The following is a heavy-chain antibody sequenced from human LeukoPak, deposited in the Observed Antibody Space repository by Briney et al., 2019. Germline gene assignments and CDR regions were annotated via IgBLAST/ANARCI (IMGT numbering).Heavy chain of an antibody. J-gene: IGHJ4*02. Sequence: GGSLRLSCAASGFTFSSYGMHWVRQAPGKGLEWVAVIWYDGSNKYYADSVKGRFTISRDNSKNTLYLQMNSLRAEDTAVYYCARSRSSWYPFDYWGQGTLVTVSS. D-gene: IGHD6-13*01. CDR3: ARSRSSWYPFDY. CDR1: GFTFSSYG. CDR2: IWYDGSNK. V-gene: IGHV3-33*01.